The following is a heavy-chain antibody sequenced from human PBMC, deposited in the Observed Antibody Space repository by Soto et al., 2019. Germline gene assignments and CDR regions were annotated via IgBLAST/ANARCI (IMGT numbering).Heavy chain of an antibody. CDR2: INHSGST. CDR3: ARVRTYYSSYYMDV. V-gene: IGHV4-34*01. CDR1: GGSFSGYY. J-gene: IGHJ6*03. Sequence: SETLSLTCAVYGGSFSGYYWSWIRQPPGKGLEWIGEINHSGSTNYNPSLKSRVTISVDTSKNQFSLKLSSVTAADTAVYYCARVRTYYSSYYMDVGGKGPRFTVSS.